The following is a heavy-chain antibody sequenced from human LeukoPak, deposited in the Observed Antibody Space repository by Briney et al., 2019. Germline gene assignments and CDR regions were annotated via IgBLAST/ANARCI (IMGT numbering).Heavy chain of an antibody. CDR3: SREGGDLLYYYYLDV. CDR2: ISSSGSTI. V-gene: IGHV3-11*04. D-gene: IGHD1-26*01. CDR1: GFTFSAYY. Sequence: GGSLRLSCAASGFTFSAYYMRCIRQAPGKGLEWVSCISSSGSTIYYADSVKGRFTISRDNAKNSLYLQMNSLRAEDTAVYYCSREGGDLLYYYYLDVWGKGTTVTVSS. J-gene: IGHJ6*03.